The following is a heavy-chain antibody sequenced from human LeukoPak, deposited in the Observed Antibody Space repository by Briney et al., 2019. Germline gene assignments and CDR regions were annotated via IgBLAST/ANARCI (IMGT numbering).Heavy chain of an antibody. D-gene: IGHD6-13*01. CDR1: GYTLTELS. Sequence: ASVKVSCKVSGYTLTELSMHWVRQAPGKGREWMRGFDPEDGETIYAQKFQGRVTMPEDTSTDTAYMELSSLRSEDTAVYYCALAYSSSWSFDYWGQGTLVTVSS. J-gene: IGHJ4*02. CDR2: FDPEDGET. V-gene: IGHV1-24*01. CDR3: ALAYSSSWSFDY.